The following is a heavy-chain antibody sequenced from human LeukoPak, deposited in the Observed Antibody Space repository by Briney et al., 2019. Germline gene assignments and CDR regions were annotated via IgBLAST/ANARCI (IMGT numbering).Heavy chain of an antibody. Sequence: SVKVSCKASGGTFSSYAISWVRQAPGQGLEWMGGIIPNFGTANYAQKFQGRVTITADESTSTAYMELSSLRSEDTAVYYCTRGGGYYDSSGLISLGDWGQGTLVTVSS. D-gene: IGHD3-22*01. CDR2: IIPNFGTA. CDR1: GGTFSSYA. J-gene: IGHJ4*02. CDR3: TRGGGYYDSSGLISLGD. V-gene: IGHV1-69*13.